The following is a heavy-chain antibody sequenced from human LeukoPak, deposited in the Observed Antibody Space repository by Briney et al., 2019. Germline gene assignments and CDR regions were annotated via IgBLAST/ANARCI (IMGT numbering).Heavy chain of an antibody. J-gene: IGHJ4*02. CDR2: ISYDGSNK. CDR3: AKEFFTGELYTPAFDY. Sequence: PGGPLRLSCAASGLTFSSYGMHWVRQAPGKGLEWVADISYDGSNKYYADSVKGRFTISRDNSKNTLYLQMNSLRAEDTAVYYCAKEFFTGELYTPAFDYWGQGTLVTVSS. D-gene: IGHD7-27*01. V-gene: IGHV3-30*18. CDR1: GLTFSSYG.